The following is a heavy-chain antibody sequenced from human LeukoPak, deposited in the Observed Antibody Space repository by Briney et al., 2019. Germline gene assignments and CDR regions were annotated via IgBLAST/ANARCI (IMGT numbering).Heavy chain of an antibody. J-gene: IGHJ4*02. CDR2: TSSDLNVK. CDR3: AREGYYGSGSPPSLYFDY. D-gene: IGHD3-10*01. V-gene: IGHV3-30-3*01. Sequence: QPGGSLRLSCAASGFTFRNYVIHWVRQAPGKGLEWVAVTSSDLNVKLYADSVKGRFTISRDNFRSTLYLQMNSLRPEDTAIYYCAREGYYGSGSPPSLYFDYWGQGTLVTVSS. CDR1: GFTFRNYV.